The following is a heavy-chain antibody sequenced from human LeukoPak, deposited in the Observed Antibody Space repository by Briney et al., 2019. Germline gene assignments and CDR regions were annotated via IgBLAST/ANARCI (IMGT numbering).Heavy chain of an antibody. Sequence: GGSLRLSCAASGFTFSSYSMNWVRQAPGKGLEWVSYISSSSSTIYYADSVKGRFTISRDNAKSSLYLQMNSLRAEDTAVYYCARNYGDYGDYWGQGTLVTVSS. CDR3: ARNYGDYGDY. CDR1: GFTFSSYS. CDR2: ISSSSSTI. V-gene: IGHV3-48*01. J-gene: IGHJ4*02. D-gene: IGHD4-17*01.